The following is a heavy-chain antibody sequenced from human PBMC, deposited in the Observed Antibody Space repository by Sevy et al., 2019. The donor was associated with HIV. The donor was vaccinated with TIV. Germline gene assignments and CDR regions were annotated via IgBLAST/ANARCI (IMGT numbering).Heavy chain of an antibody. V-gene: IGHV3-48*02. Sequence: GGSLRLSCAASGFTFSSYSMNWVRQAPGKGLEWVSQISSSSSTIYYADSVKGRFTISRDNAKNSLYLQMNSLRDEDTAVYYCARGSRSSIAARLTGDFDYWGQGTLVTVSS. D-gene: IGHD6-6*01. CDR1: GFTFSSYS. J-gene: IGHJ4*02. CDR2: ISSSSSTI. CDR3: ARGSRSSIAARLTGDFDY.